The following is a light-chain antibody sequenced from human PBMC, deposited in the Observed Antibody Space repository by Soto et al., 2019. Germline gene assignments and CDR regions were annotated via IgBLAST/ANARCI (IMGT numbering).Light chain of an antibody. CDR1: SNDVGVYNS. V-gene: IGLV2-14*01. CDR2: DVS. CDR3: SSFTSSSSLYV. J-gene: IGLJ1*01. Sequence: QSALTQPASVSGSPGQSITISCTGTSNDVGVYNSVSWYQHHPGKAPKLLIYDVSNRPSGVSHRFSGSKSVNTASLTISGLQAEDEADYYCSSFTSSSSLYVFGTGTKLTVL.